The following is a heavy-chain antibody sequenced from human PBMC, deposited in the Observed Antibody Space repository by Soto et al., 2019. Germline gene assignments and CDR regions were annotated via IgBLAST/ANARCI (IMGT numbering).Heavy chain of an antibody. CDR2: IYYSGST. CDR3: ARDSGYDSNWFDP. V-gene: IGHV4-30-4*01. Sequence: SETLSLTCTVSGGSISSGDYYWSWIRQPPGKGLEWIGYIYYSGSTYYNPSLKSRVTISVDTSKNQFSLKLSCVTAADTAVYYCARDSGYDSNWFDPWGQGTLVTVSS. D-gene: IGHD5-12*01. J-gene: IGHJ5*02. CDR1: GGSISSGDYY.